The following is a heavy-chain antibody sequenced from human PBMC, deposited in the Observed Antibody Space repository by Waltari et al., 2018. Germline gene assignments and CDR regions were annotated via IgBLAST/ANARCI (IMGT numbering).Heavy chain of an antibody. J-gene: IGHJ3*02. CDR3: ARGPYCSGGSCYSSAFDI. D-gene: IGHD2-15*01. CDR1: GGSFSGYY. CDR2: INHSGST. Sequence: QVQLQQWGAGLLKPSETLSPTCAVYGGSFSGYYWSWIRQPPGKGLEWIGEINHSGSTNYNPSLKSRVTISVDTSKNQFSLKLSSVTAADTAVYYCARGPYCSGGSCYSSAFDIWGQGTMVTVSS. V-gene: IGHV4-34*01.